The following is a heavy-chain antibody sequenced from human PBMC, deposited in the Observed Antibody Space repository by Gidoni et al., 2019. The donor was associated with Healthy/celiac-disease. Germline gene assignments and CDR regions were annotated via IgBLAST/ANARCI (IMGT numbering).Heavy chain of an antibody. CDR3: AREGALGELPPDADY. V-gene: IGHV3-48*02. D-gene: IGHD3-16*01. Sequence: EVQLVESGGGLVQPGGSLRLSCAASGFTFSSYSMNWVRQAPGKGLEWVSYISSSSSTIYYADSVKGRFTISRDNAKNSLYLQMNSLRDEDTAVYYCAREGALGELPPDADYWGQGTLVTVSS. CDR2: ISSSSSTI. CDR1: GFTFSSYS. J-gene: IGHJ4*02.